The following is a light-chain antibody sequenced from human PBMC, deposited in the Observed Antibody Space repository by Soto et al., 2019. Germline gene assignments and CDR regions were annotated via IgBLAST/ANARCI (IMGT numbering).Light chain of an antibody. CDR2: DAS. CDR3: QQRSNWPIIT. Sequence: EIVLTQSPATPSLSPGERATLSCRASQSVSRYLAWYQQKRGQAPRLLIYDASNRATGIPARFSGSGSGTDFTLTISSLEPEDFAVYYCQQRSNWPIITFGQGTRLEIK. J-gene: IGKJ5*01. CDR1: QSVSRY. V-gene: IGKV3-11*01.